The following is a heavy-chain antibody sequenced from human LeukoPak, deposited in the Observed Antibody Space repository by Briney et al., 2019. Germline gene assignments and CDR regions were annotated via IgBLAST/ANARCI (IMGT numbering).Heavy chain of an antibody. Sequence: PSETLSLTCTVSGGSISSYYWSWIRQPPGKGLEWIGYIYYSGSTNYNPSLKSRVTISVDTSKNQFSLKLSSVTAADTAVYYCASQRRLQSKRYFDYWGQGTLVTVSS. J-gene: IGHJ4*02. V-gene: IGHV4-59*08. CDR2: IYYSGST. CDR3: ASQRRLQSKRYFDY. D-gene: IGHD5-24*01. CDR1: GGSISSYY.